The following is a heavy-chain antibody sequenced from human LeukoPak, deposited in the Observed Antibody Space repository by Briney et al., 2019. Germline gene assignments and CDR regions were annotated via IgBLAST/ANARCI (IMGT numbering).Heavy chain of an antibody. V-gene: IGHV3-30*02. CDR3: ARGHWGLDS. CDR1: GFTFSSYG. CDR2: IRYDGSNK. D-gene: IGHD7-27*01. J-gene: IGHJ4*02. Sequence: GGSLRLSCAASGFTFSSYGMHWVRQPPGKGLVWVAFIRYDGSNKYYADSVKGRFTLSRDNARNSLYLQMNSLRAEDTAVYYCARGHWGLDSWGQGTLVSVSS.